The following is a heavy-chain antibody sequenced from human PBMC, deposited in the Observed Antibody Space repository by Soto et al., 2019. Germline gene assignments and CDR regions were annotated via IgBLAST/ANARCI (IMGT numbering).Heavy chain of an antibody. D-gene: IGHD1-26*01. Sequence: QVQLQESGPGLVKPSQTLFLTCTVSCGSISSGDYYWSWIRQPPGKGLEWIGYIYYSGSTYYNPSLKSRVTISVATSKPQFSLKLSSVTAADTAVYYCAREEGATLLNYYGMDVWGQGTTVTVSS. CDR1: CGSISSGDYY. CDR3: AREEGATLLNYYGMDV. J-gene: IGHJ6*02. V-gene: IGHV4-30-4*01. CDR2: IYYSGST.